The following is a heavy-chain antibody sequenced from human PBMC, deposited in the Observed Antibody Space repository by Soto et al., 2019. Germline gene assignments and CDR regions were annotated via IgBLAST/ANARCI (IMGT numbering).Heavy chain of an antibody. CDR1: GFTFNTYG. D-gene: IGHD2-15*01. J-gene: IGHJ6*02. V-gene: IGHV3-33*08. Sequence: QVQLVESGGGVVQPGGSLRLSCTTSGFTFNTYGMHWVRQAPGKGLEWVAIIWYDGSNKYYADSVKGRFTISSDNSRNTLYLQMNSLRAEDTALYYCARADCTGAYCYSWPFNYGVDVWGQGTTVTFSS. CDR2: IWYDGSNK. CDR3: ARADCTGAYCYSWPFNYGVDV.